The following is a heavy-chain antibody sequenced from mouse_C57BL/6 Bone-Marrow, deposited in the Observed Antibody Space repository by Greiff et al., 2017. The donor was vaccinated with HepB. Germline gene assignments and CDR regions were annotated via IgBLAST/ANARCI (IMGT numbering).Heavy chain of an antibody. Sequence: VQLQQSGGGLVQPGGSLKLSCAASGFTFSDYGMAWVRQAPRKGPEWVAFISNLAYSIYYADTVTGRFTISRENAKNTLYLEMSSLRSEDTAMYYCARHDYGSSYDYAMDYWGQGTSVTVSS. J-gene: IGHJ4*01. CDR2: ISNLAYSI. CDR3: ARHDYGSSYDYAMDY. D-gene: IGHD1-1*01. CDR1: GFTFSDYG. V-gene: IGHV5-15*01.